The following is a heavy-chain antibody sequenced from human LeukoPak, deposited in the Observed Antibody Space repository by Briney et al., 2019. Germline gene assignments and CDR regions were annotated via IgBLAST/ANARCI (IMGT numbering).Heavy chain of an antibody. CDR3: TNLIAAAGNDAFDI. CDR1: GFTFSGSA. J-gene: IGHJ3*02. Sequence: GGSLRLSCAASGFTFSGSAMHWVRQASGKGLEWVGRIRSKANSYATAYAASVKGRFTISRDDSKNTAYLQMNSLKTEDTAVYYCTNLIAAAGNDAFDIWGQGTMVTVSP. D-gene: IGHD6-13*01. CDR2: IRSKANSYAT. V-gene: IGHV3-73*01.